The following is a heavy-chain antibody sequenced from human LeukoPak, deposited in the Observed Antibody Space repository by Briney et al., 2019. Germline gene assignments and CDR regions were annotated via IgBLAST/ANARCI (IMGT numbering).Heavy chain of an antibody. CDR2: ISTSRSYI. CDR1: GFTFSFYT. D-gene: IGHD3-16*02. Sequence: PGGSLRLSCAASGFTFSFYTMSWVRQAPGKGLEWVSSISTSRSYIYYADSLKGRFTISRDNAKNSLSLQMNSLRAEDTAVYYCARHRTASDYWGQGTLVTVSS. V-gene: IGHV3-21*01. J-gene: IGHJ4*02. CDR3: ARHRTASDY.